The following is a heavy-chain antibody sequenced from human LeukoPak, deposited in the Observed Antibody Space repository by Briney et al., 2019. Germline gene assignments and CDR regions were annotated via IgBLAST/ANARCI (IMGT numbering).Heavy chain of an antibody. CDR1: GFTFSSYS. Sequence: GGSLRLSCAASGFTFSSYSMNWVRQDPGKGLDWVSSISSSSSYIYYTDSVKGRFTISRDNAKNSLYLQMNSLRGEDTAVYYCARAPRGSGSSIGYWGQGTLVTVSS. CDR3: ARAPRGSGSSIGY. D-gene: IGHD3-10*01. V-gene: IGHV3-21*01. CDR2: ISSSSSYI. J-gene: IGHJ4*02.